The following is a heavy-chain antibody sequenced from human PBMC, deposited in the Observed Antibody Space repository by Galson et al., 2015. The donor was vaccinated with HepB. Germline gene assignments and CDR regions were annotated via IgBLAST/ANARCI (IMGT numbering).Heavy chain of an antibody. D-gene: IGHD2-2*01. CDR1: GGTFSSYA. Sequence: QSGAEVKKPGESLRISCKASGGTFSSYAISWVRQAPGQGLEWMGGIIPIFGTANYAQKFQGRVTITADESTSTAHMELSSLRSEDTAVYYCARATRLMSEPAATFDYWGQGTLVTVSS. CDR3: ARATRLMSEPAATFDY. V-gene: IGHV1-69*01. CDR2: IIPIFGTA. J-gene: IGHJ4*02.